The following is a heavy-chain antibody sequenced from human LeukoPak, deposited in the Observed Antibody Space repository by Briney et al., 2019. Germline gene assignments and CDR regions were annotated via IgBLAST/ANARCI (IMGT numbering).Heavy chain of an antibody. J-gene: IGHJ4*02. CDR1: GFTFDDYA. CDR2: ISWNSDNV. CDR3: ARDLKDPRLRYFDC. V-gene: IGHV3-9*01. D-gene: IGHD3-9*01. Sequence: GGSLRLSCAASGFTFDDYAMHWVRQAPGKGLEWVSGISWNSDNVGYADSVKGRFTISRDNAKNSLYLQMNSLRAEDTAVYYCARDLKDPRLRYFDCWGQGTLVTVSS.